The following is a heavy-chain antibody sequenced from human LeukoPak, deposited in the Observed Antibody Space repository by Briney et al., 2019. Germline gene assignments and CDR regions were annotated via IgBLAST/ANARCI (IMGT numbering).Heavy chain of an antibody. J-gene: IGHJ3*02. CDR3: AHRRGGVGATYAFDI. Sequence: SGPTLVNPTQTLTLTCTFSGFSLSTSGVGVGWIRQPPGKALEWLALIYWDDDKRYGPSLKSRLTITKDTSKNQVVLTMTNMDPVDTATYYCAHRRGGVGATYAFDIWDQGTMVTVSS. CDR1: GFSLSTSGVG. D-gene: IGHD1-26*01. CDR2: IYWDDDK. V-gene: IGHV2-5*05.